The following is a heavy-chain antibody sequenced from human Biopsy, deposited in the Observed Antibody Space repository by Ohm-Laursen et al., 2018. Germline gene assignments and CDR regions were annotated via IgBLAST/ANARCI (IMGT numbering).Heavy chain of an antibody. CDR1: GFTFDNYA. CDR2: LTWNSANI. Sequence: SLRLSCTASGFTFDNYAMHWVRQTPGKGLEWVSGLTWNSANIGYTDSVKGRFTISRDNARNSLFLEMSSLREEDTGLYHCVRDSTLDYWGQGTLVTVSS. CDR3: VRDSTLDY. V-gene: IGHV3-9*01. J-gene: IGHJ4*02.